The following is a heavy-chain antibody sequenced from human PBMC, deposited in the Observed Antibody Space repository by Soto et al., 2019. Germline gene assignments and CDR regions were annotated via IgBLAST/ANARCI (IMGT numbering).Heavy chain of an antibody. CDR3: ASVLGSRRSGSYPSY. CDR1: GFSISDCS. Sequence: EVQLVESGGGLVQPGGSMRLSCAASGFSISDCSMNWVRRAPAKGLEWILYTSTNNDAIYYADSVKGRFTISRDNAKNSLFLQMHRLCAEDTALYYCASVLGSRRSGSYPSYWGQGTLVTVSS. CDR2: TSTNNDAI. J-gene: IGHJ4*02. V-gene: IGHV3-48*01. D-gene: IGHD3-10*01.